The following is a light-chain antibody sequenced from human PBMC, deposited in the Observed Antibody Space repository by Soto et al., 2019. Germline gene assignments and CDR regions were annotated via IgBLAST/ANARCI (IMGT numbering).Light chain of an antibody. J-gene: IGKJ2*01. CDR3: QESYSTQYT. Sequence: DVQLTQSPSSLSASVGDRVIITCRASQTINTYLNWYQHKPGKAPNLLIYAASTVHSGVPLRFSGSGSGTDFTLTINGLESDDFATYYCQESYSTQYTFGQGTKLAI. CDR2: AAS. CDR1: QTINTY. V-gene: IGKV1-39*01.